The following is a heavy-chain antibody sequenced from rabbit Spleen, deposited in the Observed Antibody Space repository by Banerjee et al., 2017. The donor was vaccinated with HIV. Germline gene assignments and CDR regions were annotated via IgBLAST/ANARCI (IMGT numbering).Heavy chain of an antibody. V-gene: IGHV1S45*01. Sequence: LEESGGGLVKPGGTLTLTCTVSGFSFSSNWICWVRQAPGKGLEWIACIDTNDGDTDYANWPKGRFTISKTSSTTVTLQMTSLTAADTATYFCARGIPYGFAGDAYPPYAMDLWGPGTLVTVS. CDR2: IDTNDGDT. CDR1: GFSFSSNW. D-gene: IGHD6-1*01. CDR3: ARGIPYGFAGDAYPPYAMDL. J-gene: IGHJ6*01.